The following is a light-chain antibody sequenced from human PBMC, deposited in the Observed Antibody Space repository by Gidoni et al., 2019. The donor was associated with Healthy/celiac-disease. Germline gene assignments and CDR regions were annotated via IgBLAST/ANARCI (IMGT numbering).Light chain of an antibody. CDR1: QGISSY. Sequence: AIRITQFPSSFSASTGDRVTITCRASQGISSYLAWYQQNPWKAPKLLIYAESTLQSGVPSRFRGSGSGTDFTLTISCLQSEDFATYYCQQYYSYPLTFGGGTKVEIK. V-gene: IGKV1-8*01. CDR2: AES. CDR3: QQYYSYPLT. J-gene: IGKJ4*01.